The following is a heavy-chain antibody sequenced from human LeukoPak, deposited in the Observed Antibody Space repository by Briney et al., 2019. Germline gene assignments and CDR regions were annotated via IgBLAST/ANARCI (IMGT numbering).Heavy chain of an antibody. V-gene: IGHV1-2*02. D-gene: IGHD4-17*01. CDR2: INPNSGGT. CDR1: GYTFTGYY. Sequence: ASVKVSCKASGYTFTGYYMHWVRQAPGQGLEWMGWINPNSGGTNYAQKFQGRVTMTRDMSTSTVYMELSSLRSEDTAVYYCAAGYGDLDYWGQGTLVTVSS. CDR3: AAGYGDLDY. J-gene: IGHJ4*02.